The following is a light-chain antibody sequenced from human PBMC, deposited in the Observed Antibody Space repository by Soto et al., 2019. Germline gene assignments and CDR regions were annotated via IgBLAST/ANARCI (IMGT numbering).Light chain of an antibody. V-gene: IGKV1-5*03. CDR2: KAS. J-gene: IGKJ1*01. Sequence: DIQMTQSPSTLSASVGDRVTITCRASQSISNWVAWYQQKPEKAPKLLIYKASSLESGVPLRFSGSGSGTEFTLTISSLQPDDFATYYCQQYSGTFGQGTKVEIK. CDR1: QSISNW. CDR3: QQYSGT.